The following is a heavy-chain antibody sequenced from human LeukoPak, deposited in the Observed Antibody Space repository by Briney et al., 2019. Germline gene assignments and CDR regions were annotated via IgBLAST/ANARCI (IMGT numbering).Heavy chain of an antibody. CDR3: ARDPPYSSWGESFQH. Sequence: GGSLRLSCAASGFTFSSYSMNWVRQAPGKGLEWVSSISSSSSYIYYADSVKGRFTISRDNAKNSLYLQMNSLRAEDTAVYYCARDPPYSSWGESFQHWGQGTLVTVSS. D-gene: IGHD6-6*01. J-gene: IGHJ1*01. CDR1: GFTFSSYS. CDR2: ISSSSSYI. V-gene: IGHV3-21*01.